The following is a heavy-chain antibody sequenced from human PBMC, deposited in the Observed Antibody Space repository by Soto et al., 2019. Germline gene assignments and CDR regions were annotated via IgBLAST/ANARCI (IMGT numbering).Heavy chain of an antibody. Sequence: GGSLRLSCAASGFTFSSYAMSWVRQAPGKGLEWVSAISGSGGSTYYADSVKGRFTISRDNSKNTLYLQMNSLRAEDTAVYYCVGGWLRYNFDYWGQGTLVTVSS. J-gene: IGHJ4*02. CDR1: GFTFSSYA. CDR2: ISGSGGST. V-gene: IGHV3-23*01. CDR3: VGGWLRYNFDY. D-gene: IGHD5-12*01.